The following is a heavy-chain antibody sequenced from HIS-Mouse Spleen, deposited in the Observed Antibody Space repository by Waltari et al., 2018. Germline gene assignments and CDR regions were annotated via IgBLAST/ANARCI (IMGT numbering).Heavy chain of an antibody. D-gene: IGHD3-3*01. CDR3: ARSESRFLEWLDWFDP. J-gene: IGHJ5*02. CDR1: GSTFTSYG. V-gene: IGHV1-18*01. Sequence: QVQLVQSGAEVKKPGASVKVSCKASGSTFTSYGISWVRQAPGQGLEWMGWISAYNGNTNYAQKLQGRVTMTTDTSTSTAYMELRSLRSDDTAVYYCARSESRFLEWLDWFDPWGQGTLVTVSS. CDR2: ISAYNGNT.